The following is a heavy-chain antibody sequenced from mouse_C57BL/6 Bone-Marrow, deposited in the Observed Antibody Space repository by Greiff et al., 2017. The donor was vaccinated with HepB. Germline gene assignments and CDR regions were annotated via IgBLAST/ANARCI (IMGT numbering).Heavy chain of an antibody. CDR1: GYSFTSYY. CDR3: ARGDGNYGAMDY. D-gene: IGHD2-1*01. Sequence: VQLQQSGPELVKPGASVKISCKASGYSFTSYYIHWVKQRLGQGLVWIGWIYPGSGNTKYNEKFKGKDTLTADTSSSTAYMQLSSLTSEDSAVYYCARGDGNYGAMDYGGQGTSVTVSS. J-gene: IGHJ4*01. CDR2: IYPGSGNT. V-gene: IGHV1-66*01.